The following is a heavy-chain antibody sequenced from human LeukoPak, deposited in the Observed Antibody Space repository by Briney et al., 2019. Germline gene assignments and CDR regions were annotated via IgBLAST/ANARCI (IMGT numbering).Heavy chain of an antibody. Sequence: SETLSLTCTVSGGSISIISSSTYSWGWIRQAPGKGVEWIGSLYYAENSHYNPSLKSRATLSVDTSNTQFSLKLTSVTAADAAVYFCARQLPTAAADTRGYFDYWGQGTVVTVSS. CDR1: GGSISIISSSTYS. J-gene: IGHJ4*02. CDR3: ARQLPTAAADTRGYFDY. CDR2: LYYAENS. D-gene: IGHD6-25*01. V-gene: IGHV4-39*01.